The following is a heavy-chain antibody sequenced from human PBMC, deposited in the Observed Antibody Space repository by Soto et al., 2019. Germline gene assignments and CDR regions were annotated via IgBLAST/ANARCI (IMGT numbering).Heavy chain of an antibody. CDR3: EKALVFNDASDI. J-gene: IGHJ3*02. CDR2: ITGTGGGT. V-gene: IGHV3-23*01. Sequence: VGSLRLSCASSVFTFSSYVMSCVRQAPGKWLEWVATITGTGGGTYYAASVVGRFTISRDNSKNTLHLQMKSLRAEDTALYYCEKALVFNDASDIWGQGTMVTVSS. D-gene: IGHD3-10*01. CDR1: VFTFSSYV.